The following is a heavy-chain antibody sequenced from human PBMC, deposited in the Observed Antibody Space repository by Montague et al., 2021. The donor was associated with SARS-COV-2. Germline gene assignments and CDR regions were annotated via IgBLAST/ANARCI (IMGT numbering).Heavy chain of an antibody. J-gene: IGHJ5*02. CDR3: AREVSGSYYNGWFDP. V-gene: IGHV4-59*01. D-gene: IGHD3-10*01. CDR1: GGSISSYY. CDR2: IYYSGST. Sequence: SETLSLTCTVSGGSISSYYWSWIRQPPGKGLEWIGDIYYSGSTXXXPSXXXRVIISVDTSKNQFSLKLSSVTAADTAVYYCAREVSGSYYNGWFDPWGQGTLVTVSS.